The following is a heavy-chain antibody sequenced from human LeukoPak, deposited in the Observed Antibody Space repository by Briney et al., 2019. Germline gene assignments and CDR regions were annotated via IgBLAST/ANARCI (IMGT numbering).Heavy chain of an antibody. J-gene: IGHJ4*02. CDR2: ISYDGSNK. D-gene: IGHD3-10*01. CDR3: AKVWTFYGSGSYYNHNPSDY. V-gene: IGHV3-30*18. Sequence: GGSLRLSCAASGFTFSSYGMHWVRQAPGKGLEWVAVISYDGSNKYYADSVKARFTISRDNSKNTLYLQMNSLRAEDTAVYYCAKVWTFYGSGSYYNHNPSDYWGQGTLVTVSS. CDR1: GFTFSSYG.